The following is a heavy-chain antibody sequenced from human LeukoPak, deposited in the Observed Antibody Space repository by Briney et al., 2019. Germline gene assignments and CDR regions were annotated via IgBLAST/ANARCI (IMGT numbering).Heavy chain of an antibody. D-gene: IGHD1-14*01. CDR2: ISSSSSYI. J-gene: IGHJ4*02. CDR1: GFTFSSYS. CDR3: ASGPADRGGY. V-gene: IGHV3-21*01. Sequence: GGSLRLSCAASGFTFSSYSMNWVRQAPGKGLEWVSSISSSSSYIYYADSVKGRFTISRDNAKNSLYLQMNSMRAEDTAVYYCASGPADRGGYWGQGTLVTVSS.